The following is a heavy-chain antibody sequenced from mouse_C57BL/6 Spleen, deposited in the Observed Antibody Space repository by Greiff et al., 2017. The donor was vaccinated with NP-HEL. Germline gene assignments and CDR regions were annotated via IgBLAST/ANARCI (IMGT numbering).Heavy chain of an antibody. Sequence: VQLQQSGAELAKPGASVKLSCKASGYTFTSYWMHWVKQRPGQGLEWIGYINPSSGYTKYNQKFKDKATLTADKSSSTAYMQLSSLTYEDAAVYCCARSHYGSSYDWYFDVWGTGTTVTVSS. J-gene: IGHJ1*03. CDR3: ARSHYGSSYDWYFDV. V-gene: IGHV1-7*01. CDR1: GYTFTSYW. CDR2: INPSSGYT. D-gene: IGHD1-1*01.